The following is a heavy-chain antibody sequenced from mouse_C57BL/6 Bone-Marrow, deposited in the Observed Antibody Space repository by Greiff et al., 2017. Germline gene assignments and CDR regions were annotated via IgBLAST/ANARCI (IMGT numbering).Heavy chain of an antibody. V-gene: IGHV1-82*01. J-gene: IGHJ4*01. Sequence: QVQLKQSGPELVKPGASVKISCKASGYAFSSSWMNWVKQRPGKGLEWIGRIYPGDGDTNYNGKFKGKATLTADKSSSTAYMQLSSLTSEDSAVYFCARGVLPGAMDYWGQGTSVTVSS. CDR2: IYPGDGDT. CDR3: ARGVLPGAMDY. CDR1: GYAFSSSW.